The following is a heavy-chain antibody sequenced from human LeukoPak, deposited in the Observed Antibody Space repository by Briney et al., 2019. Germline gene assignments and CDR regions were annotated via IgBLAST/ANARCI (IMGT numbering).Heavy chain of an antibody. CDR2: INPNSGGT. J-gene: IGHJ3*02. Sequence: ASVKVSCKASGYTFTGYYMHWERQAPGQGLEWMGWINPNSGGTNYAQKFQGWVTMTRDTSISTAYMELSRLRSDDTAVYYCARSRRYYDSSGYYPDAFDIWGQGTMVTVSS. CDR3: ARSRRYYDSSGYYPDAFDI. V-gene: IGHV1-2*04. CDR1: GYTFTGYY. D-gene: IGHD3-22*01.